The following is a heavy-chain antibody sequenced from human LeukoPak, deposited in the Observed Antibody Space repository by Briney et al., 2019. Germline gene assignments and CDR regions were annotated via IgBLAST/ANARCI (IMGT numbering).Heavy chain of an antibody. CDR2: IYSGGST. CDR1: GFTVSSNY. Sequence: GGSLRLSCAASGFTVSSNYMSWVRQAPGKGLEWVSVIYSGGSTYYADSVKGRFTISRDNSKNTLYLQMNSLRADDTAVYYCARVGGDSSAYYYYYYYMDIWGKGTTVTVSS. CDR3: ARVGGDSSAYYYYYYYMDI. D-gene: IGHD3-22*01. J-gene: IGHJ6*03. V-gene: IGHV3-66*02.